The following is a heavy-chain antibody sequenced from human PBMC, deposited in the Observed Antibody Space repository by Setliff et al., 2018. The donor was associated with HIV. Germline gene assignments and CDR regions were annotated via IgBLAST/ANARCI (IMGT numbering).Heavy chain of an antibody. CDR1: GFTFSSYS. V-gene: IGHV3-48*01. CDR3: ARSRAAGFDY. Sequence: GGSLRLSCAASGFTFSSYSMDWVRQAPGKGLEWVSYISSSSSTIYYSDSVKDRFTISRDNAKNSLYLQMNSLRAEDTAVYYCARSRAAGFDYWGQGTLVTVSS. D-gene: IGHD6-13*01. J-gene: IGHJ4*02. CDR2: ISSSSSTI.